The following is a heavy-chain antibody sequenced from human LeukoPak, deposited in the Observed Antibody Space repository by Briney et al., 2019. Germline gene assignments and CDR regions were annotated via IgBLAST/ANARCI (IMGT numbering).Heavy chain of an antibody. V-gene: IGHV4-34*01. CDR3: ARGSYGDYGFKHWYFDL. D-gene: IGHD4-17*01. CDR2: INQSGSI. J-gene: IGHJ2*01. Sequence: LKPSETLSLTCAVYGGSFSGYYWNWIRQPPEKGLEWIGEINQSGSISYNPSLKSRVTMSVDTSKNQFSLKLSSVTAADTAVYYCARGSYGDYGFKHWYFDLWGRGTLVTVSS. CDR1: GGSFSGYY.